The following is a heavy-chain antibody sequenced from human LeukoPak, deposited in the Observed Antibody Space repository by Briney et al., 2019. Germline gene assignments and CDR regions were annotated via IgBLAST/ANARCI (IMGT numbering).Heavy chain of an antibody. CDR3: AREKSSCIDY. J-gene: IGHJ4*02. D-gene: IGHD6-13*01. CDR1: GFTFSSYE. Sequence: PGGSLRLSCAASGFTFSSYEMNWVRQAPGKGLEWVSSISSSSSYIYYADSVKGRFTISRDNAKNSLYLQMNSLRAEDTAVYYCAREKSSCIDYWGQGTLVTVSS. CDR2: ISSSSSYI. V-gene: IGHV3-21*01.